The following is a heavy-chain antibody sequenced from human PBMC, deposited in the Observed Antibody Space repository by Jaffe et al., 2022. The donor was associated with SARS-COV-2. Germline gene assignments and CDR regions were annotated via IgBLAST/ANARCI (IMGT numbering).Heavy chain of an antibody. CDR1: GFTFSSYS. J-gene: IGHJ4*02. V-gene: IGHV3-21*01. CDR2: ISSSSSYI. Sequence: EVQLVESGGGLVKPGGSLRLSCAASGFTFSSYSMNWVRQAPGKGLEWVSSISSSSSYIYYADSVKGRFTISRDNAKNSLYLQMNSLRAEDTAVYYCARVKAPGVVDYWGQGTLVTVSS. CDR3: ARVKAPGVVDY. D-gene: IGHD3-3*01.